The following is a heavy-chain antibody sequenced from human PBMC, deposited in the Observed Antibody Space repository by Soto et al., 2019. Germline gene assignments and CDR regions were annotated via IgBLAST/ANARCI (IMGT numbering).Heavy chain of an antibody. D-gene: IGHD1-20*01. CDR1: GYTFTSYA. CDR3: ARGITLPIPLDY. Sequence: ASVKVSCKASGYTFTSYAMHWVRQAPGQRLEWIGWINAGNGNTKYSQKFQGRVTITRDTSASTAYMELSSLRSEDTAVYYCARGITLPIPLDYWGQGTLVTVSS. J-gene: IGHJ4*02. V-gene: IGHV1-3*01. CDR2: INAGNGNT.